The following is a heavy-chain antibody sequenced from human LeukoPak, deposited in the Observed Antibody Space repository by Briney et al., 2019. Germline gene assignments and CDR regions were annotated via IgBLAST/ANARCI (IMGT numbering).Heavy chain of an antibody. J-gene: IGHJ4*02. V-gene: IGHV3-48*02. CDR1: GFTFSTYS. Sequence: GGSLRLSCAASGFTFSTYSMNWVRQAPGRGLEWVSYISSTSSTIAYADSVKGRFTISRDNAKNSLYLQMNSLRDEDTAVYYCARRGTSSSWAHFDYWGQGPLVTVSS. CDR2: ISSTSSTI. D-gene: IGHD6-13*01. CDR3: ARRGTSSSWAHFDY.